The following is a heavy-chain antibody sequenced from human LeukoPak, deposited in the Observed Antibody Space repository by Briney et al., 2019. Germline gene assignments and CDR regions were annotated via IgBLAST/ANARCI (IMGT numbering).Heavy chain of an antibody. CDR3: AKMRGIVITFGGVIFDS. D-gene: IGHD3-16*01. J-gene: IGHJ4*02. Sequence: PSETLSLTCAVYGGSFSGYYWSWIRQAPGKGLEWVSGMSAGGTSTYYADSVKGRFTISRDNSKNTLYLHMDSLRAEDTAIYYCAKMRGIVITFGGVIFDSWGQGTLATVSS. CDR1: GGSFSGYY. V-gene: IGHV3-23*01. CDR2: MSAGGTST.